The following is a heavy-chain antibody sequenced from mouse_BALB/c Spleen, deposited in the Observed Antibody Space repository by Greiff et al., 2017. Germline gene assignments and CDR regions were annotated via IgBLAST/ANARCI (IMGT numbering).Heavy chain of an antibody. V-gene: IGHV5-6-5*01. CDR1: GFTFSSYA. D-gene: IGHD2-10*02. Sequence: EVKLVESGGGLVKPGGSLKLSCAASGFTFSSYAMSWVRQTPEKRLEWVASISSGGSTYYPDSVKGRFTISRDNARNILYLQMSSLRSEDTAMYYCARKYGNFEDYWGQGTSVTVSS. CDR3: ARKYGNFEDY. CDR2: ISSGGST. J-gene: IGHJ4*01.